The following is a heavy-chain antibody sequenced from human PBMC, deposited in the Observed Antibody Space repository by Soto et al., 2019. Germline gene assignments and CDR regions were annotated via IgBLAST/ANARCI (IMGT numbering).Heavy chain of an antibody. D-gene: IGHD1-26*01. CDR1: GGPISSGGYY. Sequence: QVQLQESGPGLVKPSQTLSLTCTVSGGPISSGGYYWSWIRQHPGKGLEWIGYIYYSGSTYYNPSRKSRDTMSVDTCKNQFALELSSGTAADTAVYYCARDGAGSGSRGAKGVDYWGQGTLVTVSS. CDR2: IYYSGST. J-gene: IGHJ4*02. V-gene: IGHV4-31*03. CDR3: ARDGAGSGSRGAKGVDY.